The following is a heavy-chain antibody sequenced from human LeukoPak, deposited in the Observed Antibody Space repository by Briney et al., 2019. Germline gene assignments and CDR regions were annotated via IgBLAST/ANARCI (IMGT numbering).Heavy chain of an antibody. CDR1: GSTFSTSG. D-gene: IGHD3-22*01. Sequence: GGSLRLSCAASGSTFSTSGMHWVRQAPGKGLEGVAFLRYDGSKTYYADYVKGRFTISRDDSKNTLYLQMNDLRPDDTAVYYCAKDQGYYDTSGYQYYFDYWGQGTLVTVRS. CDR3: AKDQGYYDTSGYQYYFDY. J-gene: IGHJ4*02. CDR2: LRYDGSKT. V-gene: IGHV3-30*02.